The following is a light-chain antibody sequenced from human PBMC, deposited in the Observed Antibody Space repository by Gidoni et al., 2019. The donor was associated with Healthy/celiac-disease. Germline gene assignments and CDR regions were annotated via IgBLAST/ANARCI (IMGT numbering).Light chain of an antibody. J-gene: IGKJ4*01. CDR2: AAS. CDR3: QQSYSTPFT. CDR1: QSISSY. Sequence: IRMTRSPSSLSASVGDRVTITCRASQSISSYLNWYQQKPGKAPKLLIYAASSLQSGVPSRFSGSGSGTDFTLTISSLQPEDFATYYCQQSYSTPFTFGGGTKVEIK. V-gene: IGKV1-39*01.